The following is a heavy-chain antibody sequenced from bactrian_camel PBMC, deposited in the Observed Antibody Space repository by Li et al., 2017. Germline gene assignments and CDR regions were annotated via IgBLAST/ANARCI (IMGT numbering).Heavy chain of an antibody. CDR1: GFYFNTRH. CDR2: MRRGSVST. CDR3: ATWGDFAH. J-gene: IGHJ4*01. D-gene: IGHD5*01. Sequence: VQLVESGGGSVQAGGSLRLSCQASGFYFNTRHMSWVRQAPGKGLEWVVGMRRGSVSTSSNDSVKGRFTASRDNAKNTLYLQLNSLKSEDTALYYCATWGDFAHWGQGTQVTVS. V-gene: IGHV3S40*01.